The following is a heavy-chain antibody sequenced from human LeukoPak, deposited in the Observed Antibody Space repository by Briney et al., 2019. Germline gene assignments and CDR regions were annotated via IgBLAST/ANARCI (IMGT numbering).Heavy chain of an antibody. Sequence: GASVKLSCKASGSTFTSYGISWVRQAPGQGLEWMGWISAYNGNTTYAQKLQGRVTMTTDTSTSTAYMELRSLRSDDTAVYYCARDSITMVRGVIWGRSDADYYYYYMDVWGKGTTVTVSS. CDR2: ISAYNGNT. CDR3: ARDSITMVRGVIWGRSDADYYYYYMDV. D-gene: IGHD3-10*01. V-gene: IGHV1-18*01. CDR1: GSTFTSYG. J-gene: IGHJ6*03.